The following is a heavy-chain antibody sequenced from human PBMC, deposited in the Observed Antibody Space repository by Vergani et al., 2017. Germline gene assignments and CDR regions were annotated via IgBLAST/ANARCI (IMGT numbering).Heavy chain of an antibody. D-gene: IGHD6-19*01. J-gene: IGHJ6*03. CDR3: AKVGYSSGSRYYYYYMDV. V-gene: IGHV3-30*18. CDR2: ISYDGSNK. Sequence: QVQLVESGGGVVQPGRSLRLSCAASGFTFSSYGMHWVRQAPGKGLEWVAVISYDGSNKYYADSVKGRFTISRDNSKNTQYLQMNSLRAEDTAVYYCAKVGYSSGSRYYYYYMDVWGKGTTVTVSS. CDR1: GFTFSSYG.